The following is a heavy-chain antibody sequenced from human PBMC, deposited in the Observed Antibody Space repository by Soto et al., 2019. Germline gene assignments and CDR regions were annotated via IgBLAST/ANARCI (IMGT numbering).Heavy chain of an antibody. D-gene: IGHD6-13*01. CDR1: GYTFTRNY. CDR2: INPDAYNT. Sequence: QVQLVQSGAEVKKPGASVKVSCKASGYTFTRNYVHWVRQAPGQGLEWIGIINPDAYNTRFAQQFQGRVAMTRDTSTDTVYMELRSLKSDDTAVYFCARGGVARSGWFDYNHGMDVWGQGTTVTVSS. J-gene: IGHJ6*02. CDR3: ARGGVARSGWFDYNHGMDV. V-gene: IGHV1-46*01.